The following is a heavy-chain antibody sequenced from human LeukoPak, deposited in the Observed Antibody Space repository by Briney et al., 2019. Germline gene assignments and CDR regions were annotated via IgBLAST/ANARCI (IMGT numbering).Heavy chain of an antibody. D-gene: IGHD2-2*01. Sequence: ASVTVSCKASGYTFTDAYIHWVRQAAGQEXEWMGWINPDSGGTSYAQKFQDRVTMTRDTSISTAYMELSSLRSDDTAVYYCARAAAAAMANYFDYWGQGALVTVAS. CDR2: INPDSGGT. V-gene: IGHV1-2*02. CDR3: ARAAAAAMANYFDY. J-gene: IGHJ4*02. CDR1: GYTFTDAY.